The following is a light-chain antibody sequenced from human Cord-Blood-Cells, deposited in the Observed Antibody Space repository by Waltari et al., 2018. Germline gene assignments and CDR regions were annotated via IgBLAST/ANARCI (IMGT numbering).Light chain of an antibody. Sequence: QSALTQPASVSGSPGQSITISCTGTSSDVGSYNLVSWYQQHPGQAPKLMIYEGSKRPSGVSNRFAVSKSGNTASLTICGLQAEDEADYYCCSYAGSSTVVFGGGTKLTVL. CDR1: SSDVGSYNL. CDR3: CSYAGSSTVV. J-gene: IGLJ2*01. CDR2: EGS. V-gene: IGLV2-23*01.